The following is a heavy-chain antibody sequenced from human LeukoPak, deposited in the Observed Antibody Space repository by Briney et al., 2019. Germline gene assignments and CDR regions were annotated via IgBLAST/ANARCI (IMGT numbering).Heavy chain of an antibody. D-gene: IGHD3-10*01. CDR1: GGSFSGYY. J-gene: IGHJ4*02. CDR2: INHSGST. V-gene: IGHV4-34*01. Sequence: SETLSLTCAVYGGSFSGYYWSWIRQPPGKGLEWIGEINHSGSTDYNPSLKSRVTISVDTSKNQFSLKLSSVTAADTAVYYCARFPVVRGVIDYWGQGTLVTVSS. CDR3: ARFPVVRGVIDY.